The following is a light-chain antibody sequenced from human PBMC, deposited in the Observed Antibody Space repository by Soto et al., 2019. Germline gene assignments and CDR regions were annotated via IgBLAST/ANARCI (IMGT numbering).Light chain of an antibody. J-gene: IGKJ1*01. CDR3: QQYNNWPLT. Sequence: EIVMTQSPVTLSVSPGERATLSCRASQSVNSNLAWYQQNPGQAPRLLIYGASTRATGIPDRFSGSGSGTEFTLTISSLQSEDFAVYYCQQYNNWPLTFGQGTKVEIK. CDR1: QSVNSN. V-gene: IGKV3-15*01. CDR2: GAS.